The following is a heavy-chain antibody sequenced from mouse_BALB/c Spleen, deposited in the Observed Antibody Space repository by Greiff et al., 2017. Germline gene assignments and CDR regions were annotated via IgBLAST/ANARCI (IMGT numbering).Heavy chain of an antibody. CDR1: GFNIKDTY. CDR2: IDPANGNT. Sequence: EVQLVESGAELVKPGASVKLSCTASGFNIKDTYMHWVKQRPEQGLEWIGRIDPANGNTKYDPKFQGKATITADTSSNTAYLQLSSLTSEDTAVYYCASTGTWFAYWGQGTLVTVSA. D-gene: IGHD4-1*02. V-gene: IGHV14-3*02. J-gene: IGHJ3*01. CDR3: ASTGTWFAY.